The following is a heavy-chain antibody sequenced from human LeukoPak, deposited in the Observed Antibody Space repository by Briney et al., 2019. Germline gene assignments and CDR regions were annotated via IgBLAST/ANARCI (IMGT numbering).Heavy chain of an antibody. D-gene: IGHD3-10*01. CDR3: ARESITMVRGVIITPHYYFDY. Sequence: GGSLRLSCAASGFTFSSYSMNWVRQAPGKGLEWVSSISSSSSYIYYADSVKGRFTISRDNAKNSLYLQMNSLRAEDTAVYYCARESITMVRGVIITPHYYFDYWGQGTLVTVSS. CDR1: GFTFSSYS. CDR2: ISSSSSYI. J-gene: IGHJ4*02. V-gene: IGHV3-21*01.